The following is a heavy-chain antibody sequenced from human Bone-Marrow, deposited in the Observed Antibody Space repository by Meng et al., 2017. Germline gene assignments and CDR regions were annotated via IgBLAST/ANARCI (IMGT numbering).Heavy chain of an antibody. J-gene: IGHJ4*02. CDR1: GFTFSSYG. D-gene: IGHD5-18*01. CDR2: IWYGGSNK. Sequence: GGSLRLSCAASGFTFSSYGMHWVRQAPGKGLEWVAVIWYGGSNKYYADSVKGRFTISRDNSKKTLYLQMNSLRAEDTAVYYCASRRLPGYSYGIGHWGQGTLVTVSS. CDR3: ASRRLPGYSYGIGH. V-gene: IGHV3-33*01.